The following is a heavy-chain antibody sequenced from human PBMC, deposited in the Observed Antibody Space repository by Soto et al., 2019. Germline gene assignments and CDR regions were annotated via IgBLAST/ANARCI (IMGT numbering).Heavy chain of an antibody. V-gene: IGHV3-30*18. D-gene: IGHD3-10*01. CDR1: GFTFSSYG. CDR2: ISYDGSNK. J-gene: IGHJ5*02. Sequence: GGSLRLSCAASGFTFSSYGMHWVRQAPGKGLEWVAVISYDGSNKYYADSVKGRFTISRDNSKNTLYLQMNSLRAGDTAVYYCAKDRHPMVRGVIAWGQGTLVTVSS. CDR3: AKDRHPMVRGVIA.